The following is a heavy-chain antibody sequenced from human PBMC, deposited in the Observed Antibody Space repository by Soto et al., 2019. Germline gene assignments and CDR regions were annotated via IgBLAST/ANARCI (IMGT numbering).Heavy chain of an antibody. CDR3: ARRPGFGHAFDI. CDR1: GGSISSYY. V-gene: IGHV4-59*08. CDR2: IYYSGST. D-gene: IGHD3-10*01. J-gene: IGHJ3*02. Sequence: QVQLQESGPGLVKPSETLSLTCTVSGGSISSYYWSWVRQPPGKGLEFIGYIYYSGSTNYSPSLKSRAAISVDTSKNHFSLKLSSVTAADTAVYYCARRPGFGHAFDIWGQGTMVTVSS.